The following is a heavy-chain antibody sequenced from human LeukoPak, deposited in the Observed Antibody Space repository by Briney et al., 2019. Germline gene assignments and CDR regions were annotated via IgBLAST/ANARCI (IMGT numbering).Heavy chain of an antibody. CDR2: INHSGST. J-gene: IGHJ4*02. CDR1: GYSISSGYY. D-gene: IGHD3-10*01. V-gene: IGHV4-38-2*02. Sequence: TSETLSLTCTVSGYSISSGYYWGWIRQPPGKGLEWIGEINHSGSTNYNPSLKSRVTISVDTSKNQFSLKLSSVTAADTAVYYCASSVHYGSGSYYNVRTYYFDYWGQGTLVTVSS. CDR3: ASSVHYGSGSYYNVRTYYFDY.